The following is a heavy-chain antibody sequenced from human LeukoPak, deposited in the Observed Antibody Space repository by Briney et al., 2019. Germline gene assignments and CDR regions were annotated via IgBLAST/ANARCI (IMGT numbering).Heavy chain of an antibody. D-gene: IGHD1-26*01. J-gene: IGHJ6*02. CDR2: IVVGSGNT. CDR3: AAGWELLRVHYYYGMDV. CDR1: GFTFTSSA. V-gene: IGHV1-58*01. Sequence: ASVKVSCKASGFTFTSSAVQWVRQARGQRLEWIGWIVVGSGNTNYAQKFQERVTITRDMSTSIAYMELSSLRSEDTAVYYCAAGWELLRVHYYYGMDVWGQGTTVTVSS.